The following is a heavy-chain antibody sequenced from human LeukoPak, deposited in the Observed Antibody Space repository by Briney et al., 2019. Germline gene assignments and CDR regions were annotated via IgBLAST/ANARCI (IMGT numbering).Heavy chain of an antibody. CDR2: ISAYNGNT. V-gene: IGHV1-18*01. Sequence: ASVKVSCKASGYTFTSYGISWVRQAPGQGLEWMGWISAYNGNTNYAQKLQGRVTMTTDTSTSTAYMELRSLRSDDTAVYHCARDSAVVVVPAALDWGQGTLVTVSS. D-gene: IGHD2-2*01. CDR3: ARDSAVVVVPAALD. J-gene: IGHJ4*02. CDR1: GYTFTSYG.